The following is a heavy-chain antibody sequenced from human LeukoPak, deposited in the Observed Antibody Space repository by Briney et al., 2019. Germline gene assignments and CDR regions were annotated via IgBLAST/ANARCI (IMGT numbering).Heavy chain of an antibody. D-gene: IGHD1-26*01. CDR1: GFTFSTYW. J-gene: IGHJ3*02. V-gene: IGHV3-7*02. CDR2: IRQDGSDK. CDR3: ARGGSPPEALGDTFDI. Sequence: GGSLRLSCAASGFTFSTYWMSWVRQAPGKGLEWVANIRQDGSDKYYVDSVKGRFTISRDNAKNTLYLQMNSLRAEDTAVYYCARGGSPPEALGDTFDIWGQGTMVTVPS.